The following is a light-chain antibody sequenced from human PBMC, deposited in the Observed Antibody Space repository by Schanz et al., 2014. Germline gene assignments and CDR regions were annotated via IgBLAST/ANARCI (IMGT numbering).Light chain of an antibody. CDR3: SSYTSSGTPVV. CDR2: DVS. Sequence: QSVLTQPASVSGSPGQSITISCTGTSSDVGGYNYVSWYQQYRGKAPKLMISDVSNRPSGVSNRFSGSKSGNTASLTISGLPAGDEAEYYCSSYTSSGTPVVFGGGTKLTVL. J-gene: IGLJ2*01. CDR1: SSDVGGYNY. V-gene: IGLV2-14*03.